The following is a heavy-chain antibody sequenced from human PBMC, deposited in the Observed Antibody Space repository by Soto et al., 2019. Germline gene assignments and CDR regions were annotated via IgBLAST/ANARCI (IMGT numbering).Heavy chain of an antibody. Sequence: ASVKVSCKASGYTFTGYYMHWVRQAPGQGLEWMGWINPNSGGTNYAQKFQGRVTMTRDTSISTAYMELSRLRSDDTAAYYCAREVVGYYYDSSGYGDYWGQGPLVTVSS. D-gene: IGHD3-22*01. CDR3: AREVVGYYYDSSGYGDY. J-gene: IGHJ4*02. CDR2: INPNSGGT. CDR1: GYTFTGYY. V-gene: IGHV1-2*02.